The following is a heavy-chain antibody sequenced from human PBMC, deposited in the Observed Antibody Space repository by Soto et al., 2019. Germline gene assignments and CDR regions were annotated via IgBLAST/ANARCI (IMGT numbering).Heavy chain of an antibody. CDR2: INQSRRT. CDR3: ARGGATPMVLTY. D-gene: IGHD5-18*01. CDR1: GGSFSAYY. V-gene: IGHV4-34*01. J-gene: IGHJ4*02. Sequence: SETLSLTCAVYGGSFSAYYWSWVRQPPGKGLEWLGEINQSRRTNYNPSLKRRVAKFLDKSKNQFSLMLNFVTAADTAVYYCARGGATPMVLTYWGQGTRVT.